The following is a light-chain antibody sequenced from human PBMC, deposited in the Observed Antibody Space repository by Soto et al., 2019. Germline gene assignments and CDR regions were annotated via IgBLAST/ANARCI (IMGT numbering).Light chain of an antibody. CDR2: GAS. J-gene: IGKJ1*01. CDR3: QQYNNWPGT. Sequence: EIVLIQAAAALSVSQGERATLSCRASQSVSSNLAWYQQKPGQAPRLLIYGASTRATGIPARFSGSGSGTEFTLTISSLQSEDFAVYYCQQYNNWPGTFGQGTKVDIK. CDR1: QSVSSN. V-gene: IGKV3-15*01.